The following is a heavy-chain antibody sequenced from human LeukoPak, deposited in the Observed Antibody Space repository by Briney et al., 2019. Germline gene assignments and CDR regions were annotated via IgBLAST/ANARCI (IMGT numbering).Heavy chain of an antibody. D-gene: IGHD3-3*01. CDR2: ISGSGGST. J-gene: IGHJ4*02. CDR1: GFTFSSYA. CDR3: AKDHKFLEWSMYYFDY. Sequence: PGGSLRLSCAASGFTFSSYAMSWVRQAPGKGLEWVSAISGSGGSTYYADSVKGRFTISRDNSKNTLYLQMNSLRAEDTAVYYCAKDHKFLEWSMYYFDYWGQGTLVTVSS. V-gene: IGHV3-23*01.